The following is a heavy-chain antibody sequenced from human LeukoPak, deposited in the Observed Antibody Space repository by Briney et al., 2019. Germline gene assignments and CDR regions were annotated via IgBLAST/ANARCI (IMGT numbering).Heavy chain of an antibody. CDR3: AKDGAAADFYNYYGMDV. J-gene: IGHJ6*02. Sequence: GGSLRLFCAASGFTFSIFAMNWVRQAPGKGLEWVSAISGGGDNAYYADSVKGRFTISRDNSKNMLHLQMNSLRAEGTAAYYCAKDGAAADFYNYYGMDVWGQGTTVTVSS. D-gene: IGHD6-13*01. CDR1: GFTFSIFA. V-gene: IGHV3-23*01. CDR2: ISGGGDNA.